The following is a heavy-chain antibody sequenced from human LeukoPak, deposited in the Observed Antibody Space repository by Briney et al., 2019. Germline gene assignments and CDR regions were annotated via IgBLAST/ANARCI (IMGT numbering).Heavy chain of an antibody. CDR1: GGSISSYY. Sequence: SETLSLTCTVSGGSISSYYWSWIRQPPGKGLEWIGYIYYSGSTNYNPSLKSRVTISVDTSKNQFSLKLSSVTAADTAVYYCARAAGYDFWSGYSGFDYWGQGTLVTVSS. J-gene: IGHJ4*02. CDR3: ARAAGYDFWSGYSGFDY. V-gene: IGHV4-59*01. CDR2: IYYSGST. D-gene: IGHD3-3*01.